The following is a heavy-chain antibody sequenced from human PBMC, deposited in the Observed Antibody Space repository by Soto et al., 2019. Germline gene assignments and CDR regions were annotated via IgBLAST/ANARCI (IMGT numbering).Heavy chain of an antibody. CDR3: ARVNPEEWERR. Sequence: SETLCLRYTVAEGSIRSHDGSWIRQTPGKGLEWIGYIYYSGSTNYKPSLKSRVNISVDTSKKQFSLKLSSVTAADTAVYYCARVNPEEWERRWGQGTLVTVSS. CDR1: EGSIRSHD. J-gene: IGHJ4*02. D-gene: IGHD1-26*01. V-gene: IGHV4-59*11. CDR2: IYYSGST.